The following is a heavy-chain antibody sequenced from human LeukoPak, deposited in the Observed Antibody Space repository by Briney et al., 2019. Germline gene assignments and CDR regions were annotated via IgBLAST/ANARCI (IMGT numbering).Heavy chain of an antibody. CDR3: ARGWGYGEAFDY. Sequence: ASVKVSCKASGYTFTGYYMHWVRQAPGQGLEWMGWINPNSGGTNYARKFQGRVTMTRDTSISAAYMELSRLRSDDTAVYYCARGWGYGEAFDYWGQGTLVTVSS. D-gene: IGHD3-10*01. CDR2: INPNSGGT. J-gene: IGHJ4*02. CDR1: GYTFTGYY. V-gene: IGHV1-2*02.